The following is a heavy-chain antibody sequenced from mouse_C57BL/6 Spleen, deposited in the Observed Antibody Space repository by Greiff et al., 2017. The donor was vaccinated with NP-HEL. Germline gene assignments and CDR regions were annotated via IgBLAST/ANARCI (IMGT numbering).Heavy chain of an antibody. CDR1: GFTFTDYY. CDR2: VYPYNGGT. Sequence: VQLQQSGPVLVKPGPSVKISCKASGFTFTDYYMHWVKQSHGKSLEWIGLVYPYNGGTSYNQKFKGKATLTVDTSSSTAYMELNSLNSEDSAVYDCARDDVSSYNRYFEGWGTGTTVTVAS. CDR3: ARDDVSSYNRYFEG. V-gene: IGHV1-36*01. J-gene: IGHJ1*03. D-gene: IGHD1-1*01.